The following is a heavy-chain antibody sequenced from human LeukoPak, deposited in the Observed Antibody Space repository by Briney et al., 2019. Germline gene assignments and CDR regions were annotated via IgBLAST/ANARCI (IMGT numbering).Heavy chain of an antibody. V-gene: IGHV1-46*01. CDR1: GYTFTSYY. CDR3: ATSRVDIVATYYYYYGMDV. CDR2: INPSGGST. J-gene: IGHJ6*02. Sequence: ASVKVSCKASGYTFTSYYMHWVRQAPGQGLEWMGIINPSGGSTSYAQKFQGRVTMTEDTSTDTAYMELSSLRSEDTAVYYCATSRVDIVATYYYYYGMDVWGQGTTVTVSS. D-gene: IGHD5-12*01.